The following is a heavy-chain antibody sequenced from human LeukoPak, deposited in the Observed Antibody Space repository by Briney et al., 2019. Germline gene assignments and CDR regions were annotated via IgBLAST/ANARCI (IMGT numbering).Heavy chain of an antibody. J-gene: IGHJ6*03. V-gene: IGHV3-7*01. Sequence: GGSLRLSCAASGFTFKNYWMGWVRQAPGKGLEWVANIKRDGSEKDYVDSVKGRFTISRDNAKNSLYLQMSSLRAEDTAVYYCARGPTKNYYYYMDVWGKGTTVTVSS. CDR3: ARGPTKNYYYYMDV. D-gene: IGHD2-8*01. CDR2: IKRDGSEK. CDR1: GFTFKNYW.